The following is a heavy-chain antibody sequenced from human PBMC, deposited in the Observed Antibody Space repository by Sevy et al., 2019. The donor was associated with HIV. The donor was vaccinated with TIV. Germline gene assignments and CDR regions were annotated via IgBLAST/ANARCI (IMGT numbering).Heavy chain of an antibody. CDR2: IFQTGGDK. J-gene: IGHJ4*02. CDR3: ARGSTGNGWQVDY. D-gene: IGHD6-19*01. CDR1: GFIFTDYL. Sequence: GGSLRLSCAASGFIFTDYLMTWFRHTPERGLGWVATIFQTGGDKYYVASVKGRSTISRANAKKSLYLQMNDLRAEDTAVYYCARGSTGNGWQVDYWGQGTLVTVSS. V-gene: IGHV3-7*02.